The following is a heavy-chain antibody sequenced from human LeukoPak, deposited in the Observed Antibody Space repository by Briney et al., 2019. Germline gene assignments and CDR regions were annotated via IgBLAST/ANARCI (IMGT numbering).Heavy chain of an antibody. CDR3: TTDHIVSGWWKNEQK. CDR1: GFTFSNAW. V-gene: IGHV3-15*01. J-gene: IGHJ4*02. D-gene: IGHD6-19*01. CDR2: IKSKTDGGTT. Sequence: GGSLRLSCAASGFTFSNAWMSWVRQAPGKGLEWVGRIKSKTDGGTTDYAAPVKGRFTISRDDSKNTLYLQMNSLKTEDTAVYYCTTDHIVSGWWKNEQKWGQGTLVTVSS.